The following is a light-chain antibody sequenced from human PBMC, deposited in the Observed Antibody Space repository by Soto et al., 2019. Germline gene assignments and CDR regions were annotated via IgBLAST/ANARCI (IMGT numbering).Light chain of an antibody. CDR3: HRYDNAPLT. Sequence: EIGLMQSPGTLSLSPGERATLSCRASQTLRRTYIAWYQQKPGQAPKVLIYGASKRATGVPDRFSGSGSGIDFSLTISRLQPEDFAVYYCHRYDNAPLTYGQGTKVEIK. J-gene: IGKJ2*01. CDR2: GAS. V-gene: IGKV3-20*01. CDR1: QTLRRTY.